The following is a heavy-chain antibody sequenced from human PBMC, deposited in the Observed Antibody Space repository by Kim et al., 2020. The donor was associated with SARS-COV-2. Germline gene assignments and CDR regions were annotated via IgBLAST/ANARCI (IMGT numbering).Heavy chain of an antibody. CDR1: GFTFNNAR. J-gene: IGHJ4*02. V-gene: IGHV3-15*01. CDR3: ATVGRVY. CDR2: IKRKIDGATI. D-gene: IGHD3-10*01. Sequence: GGSLRLSCVASGFTFNNARMSWVRQAPGRGLEWVGHIKRKIDGATIDYAAAIKDRCTISRDDSRNTLYLQMNSLKIEDTAVYYCATVGRVYWGQGTLVSVPT.